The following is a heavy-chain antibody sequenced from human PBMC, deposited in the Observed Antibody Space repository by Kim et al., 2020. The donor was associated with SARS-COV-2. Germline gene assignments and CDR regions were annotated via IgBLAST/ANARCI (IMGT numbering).Heavy chain of an antibody. V-gene: IGHV3-43*01. CDR2: T. CDR3: AKGHSATSLFDY. J-gene: IGHJ4*02. Sequence: TYYADSGKGRFTISRDNNKNSLYLEMTSLRSEDTAVYFCAKGHSATSLFDYWGQGALVTVSS. D-gene: IGHD4-4*01.